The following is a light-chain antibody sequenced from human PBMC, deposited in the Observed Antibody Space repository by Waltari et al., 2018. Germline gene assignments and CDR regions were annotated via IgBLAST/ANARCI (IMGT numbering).Light chain of an antibody. V-gene: IGKV3-20*01. J-gene: IGKJ2*01. CDR1: QSLTKRY. CDR2: GAS. CDR3: QQYGSSVMYT. Sequence: VLTQSPGTLSLSPGERATLSCRASQSLTKRYLAWYQQKPGQAPRLLIYGASSRAAGIPDRFNGSGSGTDFTLTISRLEPDDFAVYYCQQYGSSVMYTFGQGTKLEIK.